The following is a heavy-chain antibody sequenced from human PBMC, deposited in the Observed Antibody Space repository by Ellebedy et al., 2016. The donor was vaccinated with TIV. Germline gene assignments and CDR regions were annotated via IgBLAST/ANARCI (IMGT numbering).Heavy chain of an antibody. CDR3: ASEGRSYGSSWYGFDS. Sequence: SETLSLTXTVSGGSTSSSNWWSWLRQPPGKGLEWIGEILHTGSTNYNPSLRSRITISVDNSKNQFSLKLSSVTAADTAVYFCASEGRSYGSSWYGFDSWGQGTPVTVSS. V-gene: IGHV4-4*02. CDR2: ILHTGST. J-gene: IGHJ4*02. D-gene: IGHD6-13*01. CDR1: GGSTSSSNW.